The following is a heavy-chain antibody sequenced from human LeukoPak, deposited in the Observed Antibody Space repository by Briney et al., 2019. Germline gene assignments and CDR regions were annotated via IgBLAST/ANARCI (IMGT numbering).Heavy chain of an antibody. Sequence: PGGSLRLSCAASGFTVSSNYMSWVRQAPGKGLEWVSVIYSGGSTYYSDSVKGRFTISRDNSKNTVSVYMISLRAEDAAVYYCAKRGCYDSGALRAPFDSWGQGTRVTVS. CDR3: AKRGCYDSGALRAPFDS. CDR1: GFTVSSNY. D-gene: IGHD3-22*01. J-gene: IGHJ4*02. V-gene: IGHV3-53*01. CDR2: IYSGGST.